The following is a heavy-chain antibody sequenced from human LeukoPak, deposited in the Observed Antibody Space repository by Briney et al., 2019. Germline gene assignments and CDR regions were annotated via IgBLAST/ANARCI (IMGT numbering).Heavy chain of an antibody. Sequence: ASVKVSCKASGYTFSSYGIGWVRPAPRQGLEWMGWITAGNGNTNYAQKVQGRVTMTTDTSTSTAYMELRSLRSDDTAVYFCARDLARGYSYGYNDFDIWGQGTMVTVSS. CDR3: ARDLARGYSYGYNDFDI. J-gene: IGHJ3*02. V-gene: IGHV1-18*01. CDR1: GYTFSSYG. CDR2: ITAGNGNT. D-gene: IGHD5-18*01.